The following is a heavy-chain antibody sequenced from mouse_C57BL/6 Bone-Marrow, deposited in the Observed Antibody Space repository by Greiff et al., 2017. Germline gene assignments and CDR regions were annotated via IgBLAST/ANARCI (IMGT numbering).Heavy chain of an antibody. CDR3: ARGRLPHY. Sequence: EVMLVEPGGGLVKPGGSLKLSCAASGFTFSDSGMHWVRQAPEKGLEWVAYISSGSSTIYYADTVKGRFTISRDNAKNTLFLQMTSLRSEDTAMYYCARGRLPHYGGQGNTLTVSS. J-gene: IGHJ2*01. CDR2: ISSGSSTI. V-gene: IGHV5-17*01. D-gene: IGHD3-2*02. CDR1: GFTFSDSG.